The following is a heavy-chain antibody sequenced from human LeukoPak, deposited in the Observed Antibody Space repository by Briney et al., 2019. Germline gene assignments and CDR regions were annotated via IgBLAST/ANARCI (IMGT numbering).Heavy chain of an antibody. J-gene: IGHJ5*02. D-gene: IGHD6-25*01. CDR3: ARDLASAAPRDWFDP. Sequence: PSETLSITCTVSGGSINSSSYYWGWIRQPPGKGLEWIGSIYYSGSTYYNPSLKSRVTISVDTSKNQFSLKLSSVTAADTAVYYCARDLASAAPRDWFDPWGQGTLVTVSS. CDR2: IYYSGST. CDR1: GGSINSSSYY. V-gene: IGHV4-39*07.